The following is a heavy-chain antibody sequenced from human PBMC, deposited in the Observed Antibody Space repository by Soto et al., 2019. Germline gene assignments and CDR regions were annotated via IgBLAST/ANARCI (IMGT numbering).Heavy chain of an antibody. CDR2: IKRRADGGTT. J-gene: IGHJ4*02. V-gene: IGHV3-15*01. D-gene: IGHD2-15*01. CDR3: TAGYCSGGSCYSVVY. Sequence: EVQLVESGGGLVKPGGSLSLSCAASGLTFSNVWMSWVRQAPGKGLEWVGRIKRRADGGTTDYATPVRGRFTVSRDDSKNTLYLQMNSLKTEATAVYYCTAGYCSGGSCYSVVYWGQGTLVTVSS. CDR1: GLTFSNVW.